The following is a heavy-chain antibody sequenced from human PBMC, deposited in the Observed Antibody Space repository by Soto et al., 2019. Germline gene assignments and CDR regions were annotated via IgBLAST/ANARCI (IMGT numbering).Heavy chain of an antibody. CDR3: ARSPGYYDILTGYLDY. CDR1: GGSISSYY. J-gene: IGHJ4*02. D-gene: IGHD3-9*01. Sequence: SETLSLTCTVSGGSISSYYWSWIRQPPGKGPEWIGYIYYSGSTNYNPSLKSRVTVSVDTSKYQFSLKLSSVTAADTAVYYCARSPGYYDILTGYLDYWGRGTLVTVSS. CDR2: IYYSGST. V-gene: IGHV4-59*01.